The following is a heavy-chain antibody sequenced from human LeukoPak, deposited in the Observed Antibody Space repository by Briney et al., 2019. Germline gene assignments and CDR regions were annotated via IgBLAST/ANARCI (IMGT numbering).Heavy chain of an antibody. V-gene: IGHV3-23*01. CDR3: AKRYSGSSGLYNFDY. CDR1: GFTFSSYA. D-gene: IGHD1-26*01. Sequence: GGSLRLSCSASGFTFSSYAMTWVRQPPGKGLEGVSSITGSTGSTYYADSVKGRFTISRDNSKNTLYLQMNSLRAEDTAVYYCAKRYSGSSGLYNFDYWGQGTLVTVSS. CDR2: ITGSTGST. J-gene: IGHJ4*02.